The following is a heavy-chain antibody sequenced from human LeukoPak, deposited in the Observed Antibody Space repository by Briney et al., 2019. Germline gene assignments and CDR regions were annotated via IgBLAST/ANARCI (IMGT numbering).Heavy chain of an antibody. CDR2: INQSGRT. V-gene: IGHV4-34*01. J-gene: IGHJ4*02. CDR3: ARKSATLWSPLRD. D-gene: IGHD3-10*01. CDR1: GITFSTYS. Sequence: GSLRLSCVASGITFSTYSMNWVRQAPGKGLEWIGEINQSGRTNYNPSLKSRVTMSLDTSKNQFSLKLSSVTAADTAVYYCARKSATLWSPLRDWGQGTLVTVSS.